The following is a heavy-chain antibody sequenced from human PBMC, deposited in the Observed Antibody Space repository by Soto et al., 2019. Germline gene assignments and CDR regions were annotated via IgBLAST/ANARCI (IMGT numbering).Heavy chain of an antibody. CDR1: GYTFTSYG. V-gene: IGHV1-18*01. Sequence: GASVKVSCKASGYTFTSYGISWVRQAPGQGLEWMGWISAYNGNTNYAQKLQGRVTMTTDTSTSTAYMELRSLRSDDTAVHYCAKGLHDLNYYYYGMDVWGQGTTVTVSS. CDR2: ISAYNGNT. CDR3: AKGLHDLNYYYYGMDV. D-gene: IGHD1-1*01. J-gene: IGHJ6*02.